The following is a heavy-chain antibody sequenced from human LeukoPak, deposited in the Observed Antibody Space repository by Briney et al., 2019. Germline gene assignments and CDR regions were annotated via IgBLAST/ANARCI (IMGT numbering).Heavy chain of an antibody. J-gene: IGHJ4*02. CDR3: ARVSGYDWESFYDY. D-gene: IGHD5-12*01. CDR1: GGSISSSNW. V-gene: IGHV4-4*02. CDR2: ISHRGST. Sequence: SETLSLTCAVSGGSISSSNWWSWVRQPPGKGLEWIGEISHRGSTNYNPSLKSRVTISVDTSKNQFSLKLNSVTAADTAVYYCARVSGYDWESFYDYWGQGTLVTVSS.